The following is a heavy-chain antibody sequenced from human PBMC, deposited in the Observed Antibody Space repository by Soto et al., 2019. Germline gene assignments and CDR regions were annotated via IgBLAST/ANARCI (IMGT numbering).Heavy chain of an antibody. CDR2: IEIVARAT. D-gene: IGHD3-16*01. CDR1: GFTFTNYA. J-gene: IGHJ4*02. Sequence: EVQLLESGGGLVQPGGSLRLSCIASGFTFTNYAMIWVRQAPGKGPEWVPSIEIVARATYCGDSVKGRFTISRDDSQNALYLQMNSLRAEDTAVYFCAKGNGGYFDHWGQGSLVTVSS. V-gene: IGHV3-23*03. CDR3: AKGNGGYFDH.